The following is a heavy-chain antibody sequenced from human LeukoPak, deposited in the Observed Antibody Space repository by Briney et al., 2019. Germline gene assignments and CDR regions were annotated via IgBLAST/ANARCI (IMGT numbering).Heavy chain of an antibody. V-gene: IGHV1-69*04. CDR3: ARPQLSYSDSLMDV. CDR1: GGTFSNYA. Sequence: SVKVSCKASGGTFSNYAISWVRQAPGQGPEWMGRIIPIIGITNYAQKFQGRVTITADRSTNTAYMELSSLRSEDTAVYYCARPQLSYSDSLMDVWGQGTTVIVSS. D-gene: IGHD3-3*01. CDR2: IIPIIGIT. J-gene: IGHJ6*02.